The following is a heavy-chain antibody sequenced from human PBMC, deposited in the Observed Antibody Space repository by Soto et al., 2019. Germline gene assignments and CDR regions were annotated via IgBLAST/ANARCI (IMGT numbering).Heavy chain of an antibody. Sequence: SRGSLRLSCAASGFTFSSYGMHWVRQAPGKGLEWVAVISYDGSNKYYADSVKGRFTISRDNSKNTLYLQMNSLRAEDTAVYYCAKDRYYYDSSGYYYPIHWGQGTLVTVSS. V-gene: IGHV3-30*18. CDR1: GFTFSSYG. D-gene: IGHD3-22*01. CDR2: ISYDGSNK. CDR3: AKDRYYYDSSGYYYPIH. J-gene: IGHJ4*02.